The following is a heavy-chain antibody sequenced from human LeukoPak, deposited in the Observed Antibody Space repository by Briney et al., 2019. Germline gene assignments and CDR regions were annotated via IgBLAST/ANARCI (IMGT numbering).Heavy chain of an antibody. V-gene: IGHV3-23*01. CDR2: ISDSGGFT. D-gene: IGHD1-26*01. CDR1: GFTFDDFV. CDR3: VGSGNSTH. J-gene: IGHJ4*02. Sequence: GGSLRLSCAASGFTFDDFVMHWVRQAPGKGLEWVSGISDSGGFTFRADSVRGRFTMSRDNSKNTLYLQMNDLRAEDTAIYYCVGSGNSTHWGQGTLVTVSS.